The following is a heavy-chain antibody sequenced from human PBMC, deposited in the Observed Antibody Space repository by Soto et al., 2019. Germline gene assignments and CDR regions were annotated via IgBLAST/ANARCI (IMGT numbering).Heavy chain of an antibody. Sequence: ETLSLTCTVSGGSISSYYWSWIRQPAGKGLEWIGRIYTSGSTNYNPSLKSRVTMSVDTSKNQFSLKLSSVTAADTAVYYCARGSSGWNYDWFDPWGQGTLVTVPS. CDR3: ARGSSGWNYDWFDP. V-gene: IGHV4-4*07. CDR1: GGSISSYY. D-gene: IGHD1-7*01. CDR2: IYTSGST. J-gene: IGHJ5*02.